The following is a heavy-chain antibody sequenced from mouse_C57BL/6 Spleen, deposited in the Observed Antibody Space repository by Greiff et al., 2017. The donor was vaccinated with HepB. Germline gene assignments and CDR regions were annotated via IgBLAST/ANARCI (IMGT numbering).Heavy chain of an antibody. V-gene: IGHV7-3*01. Sequence: VVESGGGLVQPGGSLSLSCAASGFTFTDYYMSWVRQPPGKALEWLGFIRNKANGYTTEYSASVKGRFTISRDNSQSILYLQMNALRAEDSATYYCARYIYPYGYYFDYWGQGTTLTVSS. J-gene: IGHJ2*01. CDR3: ARYIYPYGYYFDY. CDR2: IRNKANGYTT. D-gene: IGHD2-2*01. CDR1: GFTFTDYY.